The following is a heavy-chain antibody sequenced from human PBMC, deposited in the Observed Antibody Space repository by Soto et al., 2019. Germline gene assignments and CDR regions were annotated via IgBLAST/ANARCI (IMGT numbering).Heavy chain of an antibody. V-gene: IGHV3-30*18. D-gene: IGHD2-21*02. CDR2: ISYDGSNK. CDR1: GFTFSSYG. CDR3: AKRKSAGVVTASPFDY. Sequence: SLRLSCAASGFTFSSYGMHWVRQAPGKGLEWVAVISYDGSNKYYADSVKGRFTISRDNSKNTLYLQMNSLRAEDTAVYYCAKRKSAGVVTASPFDYWGQGTLVTSPQ. J-gene: IGHJ4*02.